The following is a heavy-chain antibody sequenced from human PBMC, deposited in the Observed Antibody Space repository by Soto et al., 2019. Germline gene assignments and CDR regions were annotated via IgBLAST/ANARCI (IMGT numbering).Heavy chain of an antibody. Sequence: VQSGGEVKKPGASVKVSCKASGYTFSNNGCTWVRQAPGQGLEWMGWIGGYNGNTNYAPKFQGRVTMTADTSTSTAHMELRGLRSDDTAVYYCATAIAATGPADSWGQGTLVTVSS. J-gene: IGHJ4*02. D-gene: IGHD6-13*01. CDR2: IGGYNGNT. CDR1: GYTFSNNG. V-gene: IGHV1-18*01. CDR3: ATAIAATGPADS.